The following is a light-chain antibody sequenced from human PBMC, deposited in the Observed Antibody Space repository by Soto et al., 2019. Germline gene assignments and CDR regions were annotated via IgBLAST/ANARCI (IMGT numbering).Light chain of an antibody. Sequence: EIVMTQSPATLSVSPGERATLSCRASQSVNSNLAWYKQKPGQAPRLLIYGASTRATGIPARFSGSGSGTELTLTISSLQSEDFAVYYCQQYNNWPLWTFGQGTKVEIK. CDR3: QQYNNWPLWT. J-gene: IGKJ1*01. V-gene: IGKV3-15*01. CDR2: GAS. CDR1: QSVNSN.